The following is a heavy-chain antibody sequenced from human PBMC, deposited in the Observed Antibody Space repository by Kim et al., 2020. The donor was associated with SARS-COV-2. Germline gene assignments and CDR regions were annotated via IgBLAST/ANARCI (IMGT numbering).Heavy chain of an antibody. D-gene: IGHD7-27*01. V-gene: IGHV4-34*01. Sequence: SETLSLTCAVYGGSFSGYYWSWIRQPPGKGLEWIGEINHSGSTNYNPSLKSRVTISVDTSKNQFSLKLSSVTAADTAVYYCARGSPINWGFIRIYGMDVWGQGTTVTVSS. CDR3: ARGSPINWGFIRIYGMDV. CDR1: GGSFSGYY. J-gene: IGHJ6*02. CDR2: INHSGST.